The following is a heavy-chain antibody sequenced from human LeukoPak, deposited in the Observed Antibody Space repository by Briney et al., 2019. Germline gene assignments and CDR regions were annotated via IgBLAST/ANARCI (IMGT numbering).Heavy chain of an antibody. J-gene: IGHJ6*03. Sequence: SETLSLTCTVSGGSISSYYWSWIRQPPGKGLEWIGYIYYSGSTNYNPSLKSRVTISVDTSKNQFSLKLSSVTAADTAVYYCARGEYDFWSGYNYYYYMDVWGKGTTVTVSS. V-gene: IGHV4-59*01. CDR1: GGSISSYY. CDR2: IYYSGST. D-gene: IGHD3-3*01. CDR3: ARGEYDFWSGYNYYYYMDV.